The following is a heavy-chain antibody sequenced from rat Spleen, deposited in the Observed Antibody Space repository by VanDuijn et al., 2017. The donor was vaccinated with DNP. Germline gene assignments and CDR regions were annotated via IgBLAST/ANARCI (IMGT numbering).Heavy chain of an antibody. CDR3: TTLSTGDY. CDR2: ISYDGSST. V-gene: IGHV5-7*01. J-gene: IGHJ2*01. CDR1: GFTFSDYN. Sequence: EVQLVESGGGLVQPGRSLKLSCAASGFTFSDYNMAWVRQAPKKGLEWVATISYDGSSTYYRDSVKGRFTISRDNAKASLYLQMNSLRSEDTATYYCTTLSTGDYWGQGVMVTVSS. D-gene: IGHD5-1*01.